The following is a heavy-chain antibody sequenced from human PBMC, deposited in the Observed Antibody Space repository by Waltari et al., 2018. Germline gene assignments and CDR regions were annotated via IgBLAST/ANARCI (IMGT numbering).Heavy chain of an antibody. J-gene: IGHJ4*02. V-gene: IGHV4-59*01. D-gene: IGHD4-17*01. Sequence: QVQLQESGPGLVKPSETLSLTCTVSGGSISSYYWSWIRQTPGKGLEWIGYIYYSGSTNYNPSLKSRVTISVDTSKNQFSLKLSSVTAADTAVYYCARSTRYGDYYFDYWGQGTLVTVSS. CDR3: ARSTRYGDYYFDY. CDR1: GGSISSYY. CDR2: IYYSGST.